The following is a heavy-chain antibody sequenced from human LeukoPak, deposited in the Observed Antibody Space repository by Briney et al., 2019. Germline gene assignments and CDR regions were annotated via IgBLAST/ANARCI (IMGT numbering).Heavy chain of an antibody. D-gene: IGHD3-22*01. Sequence: SETLSLTCTVSGGSISSYYWSWIRQPPGKGLEWIGYIYYSGSTNYNPSPKSRVTISVDTSKNQFSQKLSSVTAADTAVYYCARDSDDSSGGFDYWGQGTLVTVSS. CDR1: GGSISSYY. CDR3: ARDSDDSSGGFDY. J-gene: IGHJ4*02. V-gene: IGHV4-59*01. CDR2: IYYSGST.